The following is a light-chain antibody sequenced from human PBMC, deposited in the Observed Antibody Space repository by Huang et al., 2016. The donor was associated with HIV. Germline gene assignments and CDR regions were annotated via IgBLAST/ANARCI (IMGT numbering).Light chain of an antibody. CDR2: ATS. CDR3: QQYYNTPYT. V-gene: IGKV1-NL1*01. CDR1: QGITKS. J-gene: IGKJ2*01. Sequence: DIQMTQSPSSLSASVGDRVTITCRASQGITKSLVWYQQKPGKAPKLLLFATSRLERWVPSRCSGSGSGTDFTHSISSLQPEDFATYYCQQYYNTPYTFGQGTKLEIK.